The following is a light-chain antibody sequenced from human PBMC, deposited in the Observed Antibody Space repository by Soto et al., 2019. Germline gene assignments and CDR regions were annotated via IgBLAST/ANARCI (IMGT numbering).Light chain of an antibody. Sequence: QSALTQPASVSGSPEQSITISCTGTSNDVGRYNLVSWYQQHPGKAPKVMIYEATKRPSGVSNRFSGSKSGNTASLTISGLQAEDEADYYCSSYTSTSTRMFGGGTQLTVL. CDR1: SNDVGRYNL. J-gene: IGLJ3*02. CDR3: SSYTSTSTRM. CDR2: EAT. V-gene: IGLV2-14*02.